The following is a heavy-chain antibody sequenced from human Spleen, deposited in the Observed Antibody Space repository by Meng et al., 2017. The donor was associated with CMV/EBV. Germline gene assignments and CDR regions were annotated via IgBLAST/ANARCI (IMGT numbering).Heavy chain of an antibody. CDR1: GFTFSNYG. CDR3: AKDNWNYRSYFDY. CDR2: LRYDGNNK. D-gene: IGHD1-7*01. Sequence: GESLKISCAASGFTFSNYGMHWVRQAPGKGLEWVAFLRYDGNNKYYTDSVKGRFTISRDNSKNTLYLQMNSLRVEDTAVYYCAKDNWNYRSYFDYWGQGTLVTVSS. V-gene: IGHV3-30*02. J-gene: IGHJ4*02.